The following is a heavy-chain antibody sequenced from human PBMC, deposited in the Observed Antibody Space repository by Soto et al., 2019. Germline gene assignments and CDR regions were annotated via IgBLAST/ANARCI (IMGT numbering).Heavy chain of an antibody. CDR3: AKRCISTSCRDY. V-gene: IGHV3-23*01. CDR1: GFIFSSYA. J-gene: IGHJ4*02. CDR2: ISGSGGST. Sequence: EVQLLESGGGLVQPGGSLRLSCAASGFIFSSYAMSWVRQAPGKGLEWVSAISGSGGSTYYADSVKGRFTISRDNSKNTLYLQMNSLRAEDTAVYYCAKRCISTSCRDYWGQGTLVTVSS. D-gene: IGHD2-2*01.